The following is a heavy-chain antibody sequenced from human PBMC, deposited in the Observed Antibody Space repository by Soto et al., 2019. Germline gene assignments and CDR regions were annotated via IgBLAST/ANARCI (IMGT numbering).Heavy chain of an antibody. CDR3: ARDIGASSGWYYWSY. Sequence: EVQLVESGGGLVKPGGSLRLSCAASGFTFSSYSMNWVRQAPGKGLEWVSSISSSSSYIYYADSVKGRFTISRDNAKNSLYLQMNSLRAEDTAVYYCARDIGASSGWYYWSYSGQGTLVTVSS. D-gene: IGHD6-19*01. CDR2: ISSSSSYI. V-gene: IGHV3-21*01. J-gene: IGHJ4*02. CDR1: GFTFSSYS.